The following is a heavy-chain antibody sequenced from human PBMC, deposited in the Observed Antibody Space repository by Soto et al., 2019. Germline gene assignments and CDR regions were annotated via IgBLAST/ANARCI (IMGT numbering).Heavy chain of an antibody. J-gene: IGHJ5*02. Sequence: QVQLVESGGGVVQPGRSLRLSCAASGFTFSSYGMHWVRQAPGKGLEWVAVISYDGSNKYYADSVKGRFTISRDNSKNTLYLQMNSLRAEDTAVYYCAKEKEAEWDYGDSRGNWFDPWGKGPLVTFSS. V-gene: IGHV3-30*18. D-gene: IGHD4-17*01. CDR2: ISYDGSNK. CDR3: AKEKEAEWDYGDSRGNWFDP. CDR1: GFTFSSYG.